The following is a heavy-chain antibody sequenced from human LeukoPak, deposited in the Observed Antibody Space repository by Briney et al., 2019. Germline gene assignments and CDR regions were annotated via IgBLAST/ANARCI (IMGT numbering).Heavy chain of an antibody. CDR1: GGSISSSSYY. CDR2: IYYSGST. J-gene: IGHJ3*02. CDR3: ARRDSSGWYDAFDI. V-gene: IGHV4-39*01. D-gene: IGHD6-19*01. Sequence: SETLSFTCTVSGGSISSSSYYWGWIRQPPGKGLEWIGSIYYSGSTYYNPSLKSRVTISVDTSKNQFSLKLSSVTAADTAVYYCARRDSSGWYDAFDIWGQGTMVTVSS.